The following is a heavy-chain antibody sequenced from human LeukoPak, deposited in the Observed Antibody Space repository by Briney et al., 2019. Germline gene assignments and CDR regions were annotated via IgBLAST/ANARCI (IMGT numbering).Heavy chain of an antibody. CDR3: ANAGRDSNSTISCGMDV. D-gene: IGHD6-13*01. V-gene: IGHV3-30*18. CDR2: ISHDGNNK. Sequence: GGSLRLSCAASGITFSSYGMYWVRQAPGKGLEWVAVISHDGNNKYYADSVKGRFTISRDNSKNTLYLQMNSLRAEDTAVYYCANAGRDSNSTISCGMDVWGQGTTVTVSS. CDR1: GITFSSYG. J-gene: IGHJ6*02.